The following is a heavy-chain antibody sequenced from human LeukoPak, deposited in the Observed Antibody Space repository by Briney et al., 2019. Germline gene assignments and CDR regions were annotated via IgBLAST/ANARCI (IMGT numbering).Heavy chain of an antibody. V-gene: IGHV1-18*01. CDR3: VRSGPVQYYYYGMDV. CDR1: GYTFTSYG. Sequence: GASVKVSCKASGYTFTSYGISWVRQAPGQGLEWMGWISAYNGNTNYAQKLQGRVTMTTDTSTSTAYMELRSLRSDDTAVYYCVRSGPVQYYYYGMDVWGQGTTVTVSS. J-gene: IGHJ6*02. CDR2: ISAYNGNT.